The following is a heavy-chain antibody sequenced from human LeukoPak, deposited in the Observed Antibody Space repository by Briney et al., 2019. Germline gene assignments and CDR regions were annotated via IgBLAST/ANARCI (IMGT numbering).Heavy chain of an antibody. Sequence: GGSLRLSCATSGFTFTTFWMHWVRQAPGKGLVWVSRINHDGSSTNYADSVKGRFTISRDNAKNTVYLQMNSLRAEDTAVYYCARDWGYDSSGYWQKYFDTWGQGTLVTVSS. CDR1: GFTFTTFW. D-gene: IGHD3-22*01. J-gene: IGHJ4*02. CDR3: ARDWGYDSSGYWQKYFDT. CDR2: INHDGSST. V-gene: IGHV3-74*01.